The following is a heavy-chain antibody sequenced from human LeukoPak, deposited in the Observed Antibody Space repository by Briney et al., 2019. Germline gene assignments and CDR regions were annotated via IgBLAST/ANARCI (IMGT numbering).Heavy chain of an antibody. CDR3: ARAGSSGWLRGYYYYYGMDV. V-gene: IGHV3-21*01. J-gene: IGHJ6*02. D-gene: IGHD6-19*01. Sequence: GGSLRLSCAASGFSFSDYGMNWVRLAPGRGLEWVSSIGSNSSDIYYADSVKGRFTISRDNAKNSLYLQMDSLRAEDTAVYYCARAGSSGWLRGYYYYYGMDVWGQGTTVTVSS. CDR2: IGSNSSDI. CDR1: GFSFSDYG.